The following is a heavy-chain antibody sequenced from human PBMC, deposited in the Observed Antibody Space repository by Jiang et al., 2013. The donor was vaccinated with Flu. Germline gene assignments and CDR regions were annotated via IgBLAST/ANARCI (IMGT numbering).Heavy chain of an antibody. CDR1: GGSFSGYY. Sequence: LLKPSETLSLTCAVYGGSFSGYYWSWIRQPPGKGLEWIGEINHSGSTNXNPSLKSRVTISVDTSMNQFSLKLSSVTAADTAVYYCARVLSYSSSWYDGNWFDPWGQGTLVTVSS. V-gene: IGHV4-34*01. D-gene: IGHD6-13*01. CDR2: INHSGST. CDR3: ARVLSYSSSWYDGNWFDP. J-gene: IGHJ5*02.